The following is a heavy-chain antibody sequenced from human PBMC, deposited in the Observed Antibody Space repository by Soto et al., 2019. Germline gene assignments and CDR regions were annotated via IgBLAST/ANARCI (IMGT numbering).Heavy chain of an antibody. Sequence: GGSLRLSCAASGFTFSSYDMHGVRQATGKGLEWVSAIGTAGDTYYPGSVKGRFTISRENAKNSLYLQMNSLRAEDTAVYYCARVHCSSTSCTYGMDVWGQGTTVTVSS. D-gene: IGHD2-2*01. J-gene: IGHJ6*02. CDR1: GFTFSSYD. V-gene: IGHV3-13*01. CDR3: ARVHCSSTSCTYGMDV. CDR2: IGTAGDT.